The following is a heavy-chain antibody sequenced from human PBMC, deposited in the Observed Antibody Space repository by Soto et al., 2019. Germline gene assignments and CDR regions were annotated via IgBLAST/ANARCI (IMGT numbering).Heavy chain of an antibody. D-gene: IGHD3-22*01. CDR2: MKPNSGNP. CDR3: ARAGRIVVDDKYFQH. Sequence: QVQLVQSGAEVKKPGASVKVSCKASGYTFTSYDINWVRQATGQGLEWLGWMKPNSGNPGYAQKYQKRVNMNMNTSIRKAYKELSMLRYENTAVYYCARAGRIVVDDKYFQHWGQGTLVTVSS. V-gene: IGHV1-8*01. J-gene: IGHJ1*01. CDR1: GYTFTSYD.